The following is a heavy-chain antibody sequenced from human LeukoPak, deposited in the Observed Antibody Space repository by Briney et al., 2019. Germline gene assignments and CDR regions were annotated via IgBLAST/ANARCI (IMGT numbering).Heavy chain of an antibody. Sequence: PSETLSLTCAVYGGSFSGYYWSWIRQPPGKGLEWIGEINHSGSTNYNPSLKSRVTISVDTSKNQFSLKLSSVTAADTAVYYCARIDYSKIFYFDYWGQGTLVTVSS. CDR1: GGSFSGYY. CDR3: ARIDYSKIFYFDY. D-gene: IGHD4-11*01. CDR2: INHSGST. J-gene: IGHJ4*02. V-gene: IGHV4-34*01.